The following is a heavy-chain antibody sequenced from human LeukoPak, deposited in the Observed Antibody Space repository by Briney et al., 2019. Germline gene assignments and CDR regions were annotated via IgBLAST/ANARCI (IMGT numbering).Heavy chain of an antibody. CDR1: GFTFSTFP. V-gene: IGHV3-30*04. J-gene: IGHJ6*03. D-gene: IGHD6-6*01. Sequence: PGTSLRLSCEASGFTFSTFPMHWVRQTPDKGLEWVAVISDDGRDIYYADSVKGRFTISRDNSKNTLYLQMNSLSPDDTAVVYCARVGRVSIYPSYMDVWGKGTTVTVSS. CDR3: ARVGRVSIYPSYMDV. CDR2: ISDDGRDI.